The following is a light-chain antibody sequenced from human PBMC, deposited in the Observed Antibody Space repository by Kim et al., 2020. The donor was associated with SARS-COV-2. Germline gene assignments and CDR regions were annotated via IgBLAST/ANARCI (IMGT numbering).Light chain of an antibody. CDR1: QSVSSN. V-gene: IGKV3-15*01. Sequence: SPGERATLSCRASQSVSSNIAWYQQQPGQAPRLLIYDAYNRATGVPARFSGSGSGTEFTLTISSLQSEDSAVYHCQQYNKWFALSFGGGTKVDIK. CDR3: QQYNKWFALS. J-gene: IGKJ4*01. CDR2: DAY.